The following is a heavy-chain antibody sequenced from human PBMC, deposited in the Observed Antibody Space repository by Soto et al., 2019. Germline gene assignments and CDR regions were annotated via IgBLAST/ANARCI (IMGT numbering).Heavy chain of an antibody. V-gene: IGHV1-8*01. CDR1: GYTFTSYD. D-gene: IGHD2-21*02. J-gene: IGHJ5*02. Sequence: ASVKVSCKASGYTFTSYDINWVRQATGQGLEWMGWMNPNSGNTGYAQKFQGRVTMTRNTSISTAYMELSSLRSEDTAVYYCARGSSWYSVVTATPRGNWFDPWGQGTLVTVSS. CDR2: MNPNSGNT. CDR3: ARGSSWYSVVTATPRGNWFDP.